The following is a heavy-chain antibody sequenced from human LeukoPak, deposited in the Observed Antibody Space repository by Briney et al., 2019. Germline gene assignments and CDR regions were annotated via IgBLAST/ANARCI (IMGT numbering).Heavy chain of an antibody. CDR2: FRSSGTTV. Sequence: PGGSLRLSCVASGFTLSAYSMDWVRQAPGKGLEWISYFRSSGTTVNYADSVKGRITVSRDNAKNSLYLQMNSVRVEDTAVYYCASSGSYRFDYWGQGTLVTVSS. V-gene: IGHV3-48*01. CDR1: GFTLSAYS. D-gene: IGHD1-26*01. CDR3: ASSGSYRFDY. J-gene: IGHJ4*02.